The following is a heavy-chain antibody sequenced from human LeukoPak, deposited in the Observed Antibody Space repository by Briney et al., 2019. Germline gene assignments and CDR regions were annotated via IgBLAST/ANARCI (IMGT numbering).Heavy chain of an antibody. CDR1: GFTFDDYA. J-gene: IGHJ3*02. CDR3: AKAYYDYVWGSYRYFCAFDI. Sequence: GGSLRLSCAASGFTFDDYAMHWARQAPGKGLEWVSLISGDGGRTHYADSVKGRFTIPGDNSKNSLYLQMNSLRTEDTAFYYCAKAYYDYVWGSYRYFCAFDIWGQGTMVTVSS. D-gene: IGHD3-16*02. CDR2: ISGDGGRT. V-gene: IGHV3-43*02.